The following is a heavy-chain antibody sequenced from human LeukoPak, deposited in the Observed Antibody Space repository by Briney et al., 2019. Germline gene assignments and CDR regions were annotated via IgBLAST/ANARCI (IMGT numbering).Heavy chain of an antibody. D-gene: IGHD2-2*01. CDR3: AREEGYCSSTSCYEGFDY. J-gene: IGHJ4*02. CDR1: GFTFSSYA. V-gene: IGHV3-30*04. CDR2: ISYDGSNK. Sequence: GGSLRLSCAASGFTFSSYAMHWVRQAPGKGLEWVAVISYDGSNKYYADSVKGRFTISRDNSENTLYLQMNSLRAEDTAVYYCAREEGYCSSTSCYEGFDYWGQGTLVTVSS.